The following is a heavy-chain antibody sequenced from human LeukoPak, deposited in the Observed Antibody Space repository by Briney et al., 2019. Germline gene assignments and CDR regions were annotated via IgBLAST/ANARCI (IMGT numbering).Heavy chain of an antibody. CDR2: IRSKVYGGTT. V-gene: IGHV3-49*04. D-gene: IGHD3-10*01. J-gene: IGHJ6*03. CDR3: TTYYYGSGPHYYYYYMDV. CDR1: GFTFGDYA. Sequence: GGSLRLSCTASGFTFGDYAMSWVRQAPGKGLEWVGFIRSKVYGGTTEYAASVKGRFTISRDDSKSIAYLQMNSLKTEDTAVYYCTTYYYGSGPHYYYYYMDVWGKETTVTVSS.